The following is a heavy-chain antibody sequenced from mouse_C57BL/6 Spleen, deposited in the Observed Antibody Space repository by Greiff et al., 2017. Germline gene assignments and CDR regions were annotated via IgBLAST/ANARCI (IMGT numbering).Heavy chain of an antibody. J-gene: IGHJ3*01. Sequence: EVQGVESGGGLVKPGGSLKLSCAASGFTFSDYGMHWVRQAPEKGLEWVAYISSGSSTIYYADTVKGRFTISRDNAKNTLFLQMPSLRSEDTAMYYCSWRAPYFSSPGWFAYWGQGTLVTVSA. CDR2: ISSGSSTI. D-gene: IGHD2-5*01. V-gene: IGHV5-17*01. CDR3: SWRAPYFSSPGWFAY. CDR1: GFTFSDYG.